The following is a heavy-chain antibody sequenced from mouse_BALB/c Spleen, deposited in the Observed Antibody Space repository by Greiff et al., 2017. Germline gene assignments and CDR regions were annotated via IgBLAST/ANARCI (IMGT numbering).Heavy chain of an antibody. J-gene: IGHJ2*01. CDR1: GDSITSGY. V-gene: IGHV3-8*02. CDR2: ISYSGST. Sequence: EVKLVESGPSLVKPSQTLSLTCSVTGDSITSGYWNWIRKFPGNKLEYMGYISYSGSTYYNPSLKSRISITRDTSKNQYYLQLNSVTTEDTATYYCARRGRLGGYFDYWGQGTTLTVSS. CDR3: ARRGRLGGYFDY. D-gene: IGHD3-3*01.